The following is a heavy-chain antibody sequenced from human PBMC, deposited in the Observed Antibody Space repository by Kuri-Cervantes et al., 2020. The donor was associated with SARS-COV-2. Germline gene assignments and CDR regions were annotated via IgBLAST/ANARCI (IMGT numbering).Heavy chain of an antibody. CDR2: ISSSSSYI. D-gene: IGHD5-24*01. Sequence: LSLTCAASGFTFSSYSMNWVRQAPGKGLEWVSSISSSSSYIYYADSVKGRFTISRDNAKNSLYLQMNSLRDEDTAVYYCARESRDAYNLGSFDLWGRGTLVTVSS. CDR1: GFTFSSYS. V-gene: IGHV3-21*01. CDR3: ARESRDAYNLGSFDL. J-gene: IGHJ2*01.